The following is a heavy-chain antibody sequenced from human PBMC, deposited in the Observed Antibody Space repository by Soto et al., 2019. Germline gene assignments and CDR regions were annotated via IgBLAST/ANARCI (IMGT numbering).Heavy chain of an antibody. CDR1: GFTFSSYG. V-gene: IGHV3-23*01. CDR3: VYFSRGVVVPAAMY. CDR2: VSSSGGTT. J-gene: IGHJ4*01. D-gene: IGHD2-2*01. Sequence: GGSLRLSCAASGFTFSSYGMSWVRQAPGKGLEWVSAVSSSGGTTNYAGSVKGRFTISRDNSKNTLYLQMNSLRAEDTAVYYCVYFSRGVVVPAAMYWGKGSLVPVSS.